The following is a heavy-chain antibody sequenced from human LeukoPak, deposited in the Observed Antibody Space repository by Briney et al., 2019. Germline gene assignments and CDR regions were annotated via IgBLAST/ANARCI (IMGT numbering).Heavy chain of an antibody. J-gene: IGHJ4*02. D-gene: IGHD1-26*01. Sequence: SVKVSCTASGLTFSSYATSWVRQAPGQGLEWMGGIIPIFATANYAQKFQGRVTITTDESTNTAFMELSSLRSEDTAIYYCVREGLSGTFAFWGQGTLVTVSS. CDR3: VREGLSGTFAF. CDR2: IIPIFATA. V-gene: IGHV1-69*05. CDR1: GLTFSSYA.